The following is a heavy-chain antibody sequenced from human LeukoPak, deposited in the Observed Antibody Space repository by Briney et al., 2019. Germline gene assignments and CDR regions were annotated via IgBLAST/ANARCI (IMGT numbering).Heavy chain of an antibody. CDR3: ARSTGYTYGYD. J-gene: IGHJ4*02. V-gene: IGHV5-51*01. D-gene: IGHD5-18*01. Sequence: GESLKISCKGSGYTFTTYWIGWVRQMPGKGLEWMGIIYPGDSDTRYRPSFQGQVTITADKSISTAYLQWSSLKASDTAMYYCARSTGYTYGYDWGQGTLVTVSS. CDR2: IYPGDSDT. CDR1: GYTFTTYW.